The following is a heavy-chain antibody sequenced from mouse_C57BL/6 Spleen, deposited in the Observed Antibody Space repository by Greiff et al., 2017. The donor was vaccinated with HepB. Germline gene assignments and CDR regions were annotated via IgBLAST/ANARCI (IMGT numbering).Heavy chain of an antibody. CDR3: ERSTTVVAHFDV. V-gene: IGHV3-6*01. Sequence: EVKLEESGPGLVKPSQSLSLTCSVTGYSITSGYYWNWIRQFPGNKLEWMGYISYDGSNNYNPSLKNRISITRDTSKNQFFLKLNSVTTEDTATYYWERSTTVVAHFDVWGTGTTVTVSS. D-gene: IGHD1-1*01. CDR1: GYSITSGYY. J-gene: IGHJ1*03. CDR2: ISYDGSN.